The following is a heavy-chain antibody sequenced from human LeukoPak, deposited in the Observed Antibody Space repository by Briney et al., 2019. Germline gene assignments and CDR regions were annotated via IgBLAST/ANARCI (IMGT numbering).Heavy chain of an antibody. Sequence: GGSLRLSCAASGFTFSSYGMSWVRQAPGKGLEWVANIKQDGSEKYYVDSVKGRFTISRDNAKNSLYLQMNSLRAEDTAVYYCARDWVRDCSSTSCYYYYYYYMDVWGKGTTVTISS. D-gene: IGHD2-2*01. J-gene: IGHJ6*03. CDR1: GFTFSSYG. CDR3: ARDWVRDCSSTSCYYYYYYYMDV. V-gene: IGHV3-7*01. CDR2: IKQDGSEK.